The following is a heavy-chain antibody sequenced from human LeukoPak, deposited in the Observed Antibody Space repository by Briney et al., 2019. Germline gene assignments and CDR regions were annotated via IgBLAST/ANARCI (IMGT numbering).Heavy chain of an antibody. CDR1: GYSISSGYY. V-gene: IGHV4-38-2*01. CDR2: ICHSGST. CDR3: ARAQSYYHSSGYYYASFFDH. J-gene: IGHJ4*02. Sequence: PSETLSLTCAVSGYSISSGYYWGWIRQPPGKGLAWIGCICHSGSTYYNPSLKSRHTISLDTSKNQFSMKLSSVTAADTAVYYCARAQSYYHSSGYYYASFFDHWGQGTLVTVSS. D-gene: IGHD3-22*01.